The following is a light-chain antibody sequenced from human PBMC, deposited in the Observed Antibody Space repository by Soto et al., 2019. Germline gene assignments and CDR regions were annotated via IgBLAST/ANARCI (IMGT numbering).Light chain of an antibody. CDR1: SSSVGTIF. CDR3: AAWADSLSIWV. V-gene: IGLV1-47*01. CDR2: RNN. Sequence: QSVLTQPPSVSGTPGQSVTISCSGSSSSVGTIFVYWYQQIPGTAPKLLIFRNNQRPSGVPDRFAGSKSGTSASLAISGLRSEDEADYYCAAWADSLSIWVSGGGTKLTVL. J-gene: IGLJ3*02.